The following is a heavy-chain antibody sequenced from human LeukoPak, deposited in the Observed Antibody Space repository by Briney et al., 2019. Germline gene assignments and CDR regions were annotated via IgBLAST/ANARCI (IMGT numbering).Heavy chain of an antibody. D-gene: IGHD3-3*01. V-gene: IGHV3-9*01. Sequence: GGSLRLSCAAPGFSFDDYAMHWVRQAPGKGLEWVSGISWNSGNIGYADSVKGRFTISRDNAKNSLYLQMNSLRAEDTALYYCAKASVRFLELGWFDPWGQGTLVTVSS. CDR3: AKASVRFLELGWFDP. CDR1: GFSFDDYA. CDR2: ISWNSGNI. J-gene: IGHJ5*02.